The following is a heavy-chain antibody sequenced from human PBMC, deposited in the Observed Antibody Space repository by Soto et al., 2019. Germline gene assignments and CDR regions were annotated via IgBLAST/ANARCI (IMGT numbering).Heavy chain of an antibody. CDR2: INAYNGNT. V-gene: IGHV1-18*01. Sequence: ASVKVSWKASGYTFTSYGISWGRQAPGQGLEWMGWINAYNGNTNYAQKLQGRGTMTTDTSTSTAYMELRSLRFDDTAVYYCARDVGYGLIDYWGQGTLVTVSS. CDR1: GYTFTSYG. CDR3: ARDVGYGLIDY. D-gene: IGHD5-18*01. J-gene: IGHJ4*02.